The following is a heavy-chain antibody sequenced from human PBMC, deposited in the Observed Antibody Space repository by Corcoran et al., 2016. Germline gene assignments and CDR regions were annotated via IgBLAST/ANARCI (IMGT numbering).Heavy chain of an antibody. CDR3: ARFGGSSGWYGGLDY. CDR2: IYPSDSDT. J-gene: IGHJ4*02. CDR1: GYSFTSHW. D-gene: IGHD6-19*01. V-gene: IGHV5-51*01. Sequence: EVELVQSGAEVKEPGESLKISCKGSGYSFTSHWIAGVRQMPGKGLDWMGIIYPSDSDTRYSPSFQGQVTISADKSISTAYLQWGSLKASDTAMYYCARFGGSSGWYGGLDYWGQGTLVTVPS.